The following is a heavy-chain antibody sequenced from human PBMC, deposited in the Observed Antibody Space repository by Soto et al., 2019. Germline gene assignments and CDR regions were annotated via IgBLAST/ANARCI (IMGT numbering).Heavy chain of an antibody. V-gene: IGHV1-2*02. CDR1: GERFEDCY. Sequence: SVEVCCETCGERFEDCYIRSVRQAPGQGLEWMGWINPNGGVTKYAQKFQGRVTVTRDTSIRTVYMELSSLRSDDTAVYYCARESGGAKATIDYYYFYTDVRGNGTTVTVSS. CDR3: ARESGGAKATIDYYYFYTDV. D-gene: IGHD1-26*01. J-gene: IGHJ6*03. CDR2: INPNGGVT.